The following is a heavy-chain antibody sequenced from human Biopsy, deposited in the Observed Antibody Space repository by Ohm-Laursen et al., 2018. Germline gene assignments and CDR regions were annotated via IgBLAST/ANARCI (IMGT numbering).Heavy chain of an antibody. CDR2: IFNSANT. J-gene: IGHJ4*02. D-gene: IGHD5-12*01. CDR1: RGSISSYY. CDR3: ARLGSGDYFPTFFDF. V-gene: IGHV4-59*06. Sequence: SETLSLTCTVSRGSISSYYWSWIRQPPGKGLEWIGYIFNSANTYYNPSLKNLITISGDTSKNQFSLKLNSVTAADTAVYYCARLGSGDYFPTFFDFWGQGALVTVSS.